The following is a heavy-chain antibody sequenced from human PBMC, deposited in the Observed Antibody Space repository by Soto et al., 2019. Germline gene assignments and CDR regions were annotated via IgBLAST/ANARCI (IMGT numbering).Heavy chain of an antibody. Sequence: ASVKVSCKASGYTFADYAIHWVRQAPGQRLEWMGWINAGYNNTRYSQNFQGRVTITSDTSAGTAYMELSRLRSEDTAFYYCARGYLYCTSSSCYTFDNWGQGTLVTV. CDR2: INAGYNNT. D-gene: IGHD2-2*02. CDR3: ARGYLYCTSSSCYTFDN. CDR1: GYTFADYA. V-gene: IGHV1-3*01. J-gene: IGHJ4*02.